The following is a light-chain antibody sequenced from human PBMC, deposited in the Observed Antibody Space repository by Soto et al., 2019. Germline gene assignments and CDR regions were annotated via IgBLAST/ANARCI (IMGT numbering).Light chain of an antibody. Sequence: IHLNLPPSSVSPSLGDDVTLTCLACQGTSTSLGWYQQKLGKAPKLLIYAASSLQSGVPSRFSGTGSGTDFTLTISILQPEDFATYYCQQTNSFPLTFGGGTKVDIK. CDR3: QQTNSFPLT. V-gene: IGKV1D-12*01. J-gene: IGKJ4*01. CDR1: QGTSTS. CDR2: AAS.